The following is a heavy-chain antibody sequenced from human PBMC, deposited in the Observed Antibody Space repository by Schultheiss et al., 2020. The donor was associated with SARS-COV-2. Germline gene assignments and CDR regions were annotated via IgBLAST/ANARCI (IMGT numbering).Heavy chain of an antibody. CDR1: GFTFSSYA. V-gene: IGHV3-7*01. J-gene: IGHJ6*03. Sequence: GGSLRLSCAASGFTFASGFTFSSYAMNWVRQAPEKGLEWVADIKCDGSEKYYVDSVKGRFTISRDNSKNTLYLQMNSLRAEDTAVYYCAKKGIAAAGSYYYYYMDVWGKGTTVTVSS. D-gene: IGHD6-13*01. CDR3: AKKGIAAAGSYYYYYMDV. CDR2: IKCDGSEK.